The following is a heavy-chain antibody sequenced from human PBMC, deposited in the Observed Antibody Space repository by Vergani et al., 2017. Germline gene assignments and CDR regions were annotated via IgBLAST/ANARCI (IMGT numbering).Heavy chain of an antibody. Sequence: QVQLVQSGAEVKKPGSSVKVSCKASGGTFSSYAISWVRQAPRQGLEWMGGIIPIFGTANYAQKFQGRVTITADKSTSTAYMELSSLRSEDTAVYYCARRDIAARPSKYYYGMDVWGQGTTVTVSS. J-gene: IGHJ6*02. D-gene: IGHD6-6*01. CDR2: IIPIFGTA. CDR3: ARRDIAARPSKYYYGMDV. V-gene: IGHV1-69*06. CDR1: GGTFSSYA.